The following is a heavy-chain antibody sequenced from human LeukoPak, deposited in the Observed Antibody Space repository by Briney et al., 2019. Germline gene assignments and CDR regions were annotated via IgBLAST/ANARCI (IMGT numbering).Heavy chain of an antibody. V-gene: IGHV3-30*02. Sequence: GGSLRLSCAASGFTFSSYGMHWVRQAPGKGLAWVAFIRYDGSNKYYADSVKGRFTISRDNSKNTLYLQMNSLRAEDTAVYYCATNGSGSYYADDAFDIWGQGTMVTVSS. J-gene: IGHJ3*02. CDR2: IRYDGSNK. CDR1: GFTFSSYG. D-gene: IGHD1-26*01. CDR3: ATNGSGSYYADDAFDI.